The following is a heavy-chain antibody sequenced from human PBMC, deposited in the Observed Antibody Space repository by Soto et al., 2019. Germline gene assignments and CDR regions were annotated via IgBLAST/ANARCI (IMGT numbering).Heavy chain of an antibody. CDR2: VSGSGGST. D-gene: IGHD6-13*01. CDR1: GFTFSSYA. CDR3: ARRGPGTYFDY. Sequence: EVQLLESGGGLVQPGGSLRLSCAASGFTFSSYAMRWVRQATGEGLEWGSGVSGSGGSTYYADSVKGRFTISRDNSKNTLYLQMNSLRAEDTAVYYCARRGPGTYFDYWGQGTLVTVSS. V-gene: IGHV3-23*01. J-gene: IGHJ4*02.